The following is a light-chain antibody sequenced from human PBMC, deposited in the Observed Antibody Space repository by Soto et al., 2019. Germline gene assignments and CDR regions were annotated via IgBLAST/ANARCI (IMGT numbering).Light chain of an antibody. Sequence: IVMTQSPATLSVSPGERATLSCRASRGISSNLAWYQQKPGQAPRLLIYDASTRATGIPARFSGRGSGTEFTLTSSSLQSEDVATYYCQKYNNAPRTFGQGTTVEIK. J-gene: IGKJ1*01. CDR1: RGISSN. CDR2: DAS. V-gene: IGKV3-15*01. CDR3: QKYNNAPRT.